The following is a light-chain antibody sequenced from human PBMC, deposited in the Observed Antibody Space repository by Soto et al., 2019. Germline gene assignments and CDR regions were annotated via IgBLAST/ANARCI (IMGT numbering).Light chain of an antibody. J-gene: IGLJ3*02. CDR2: VTSDGSH. Sequence: QPVLTQSPSASASPGASVKLTCTLSSGHSDYAIPWHQQQPEKGPRYLMKVTSDGSHTKGDGIPDRFSGSSSGADRYLTISSLRSDDEADYYCQAWGTGGVFGGGTKLTVL. CDR1: SGHSDYA. CDR3: QAWGTGGV. V-gene: IGLV4-69*01.